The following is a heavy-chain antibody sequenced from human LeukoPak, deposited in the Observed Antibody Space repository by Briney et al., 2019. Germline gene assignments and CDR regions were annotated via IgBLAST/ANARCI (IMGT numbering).Heavy chain of an antibody. Sequence: PGGSLRLSCAASGFSLSVYAMRWVRQAPARGPEWVPSMRGGGETFYADSVKGRFPLSRDDSRNTMYLQLNNLRDEDTAIYYCAKANWVSNADAVWWGQGTQVTVSS. CDR2: MRGGGET. D-gene: IGHD1-1*01. V-gene: IGHV3-23*01. CDR3: AKANWVSNADAVW. CDR1: GFSLSVYA. J-gene: IGHJ4*02.